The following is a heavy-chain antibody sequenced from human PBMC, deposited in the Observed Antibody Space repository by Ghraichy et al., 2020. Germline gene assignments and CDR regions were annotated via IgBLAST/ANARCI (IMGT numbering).Heavy chain of an antibody. J-gene: IGHJ6*02. V-gene: IGHV3-30-3*01. D-gene: IGHD3-10*01. CDR1: GFTFKSYA. CDR2: LSFEGNDK. Sequence: GGSLRLTCAASGFTFKSYAMHWVRQAPGKGLEWVAVLSFEGNDKFYADSVKGRFTISGDNSKNTLSLQMNSLRSEDTAVYYCTREPPPSMVRGENYGMDVWGQETTVTVSS. CDR3: TREPPPSMVRGENYGMDV.